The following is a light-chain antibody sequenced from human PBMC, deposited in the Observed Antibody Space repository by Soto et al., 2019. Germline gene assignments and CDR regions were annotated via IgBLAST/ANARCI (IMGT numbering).Light chain of an antibody. J-gene: IGKJ5*01. CDR1: QGIYSY. CDR3: QQINSYPIS. Sequence: DIQLPQSPFFLSASVGHIVTITCRASQGIYSYLAWYQQKPGKVPKILIYAASTLQSGVPSRFSGSGSWTEFTLSISSLQPEDFATYYCQQINSYPISFGQGTRLEI. CDR2: AAS. V-gene: IGKV1-9*01.